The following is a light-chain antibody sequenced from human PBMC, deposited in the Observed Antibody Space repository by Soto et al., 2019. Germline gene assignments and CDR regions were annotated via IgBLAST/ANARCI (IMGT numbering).Light chain of an antibody. Sequence: QSVLTQPASVSGSPGQSITISCTGTSSEVGCYNYVSWYQQHPGKAPKLMIYDVNNRPSGVSSRFSGSKSGNTASLTISGLQAGDEADYYCSSYTRSATYVFATGTKVTVL. J-gene: IGLJ1*01. CDR3: SSYTRSATYV. CDR1: SSEVGCYNY. V-gene: IGLV2-14*03. CDR2: DVN.